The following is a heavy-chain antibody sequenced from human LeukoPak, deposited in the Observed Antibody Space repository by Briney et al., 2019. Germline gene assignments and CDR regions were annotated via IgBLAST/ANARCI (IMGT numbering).Heavy chain of an antibody. Sequence: SETLSLTCTVSGDSISSYYWSWIRQPPGKGLEWIGYIYYSGSTNYNPSLKSRVTISVDTSKNQFSLKLSSVTAADTAVCFCAREYGGYSGNYFDYWGQGTLVTVSS. V-gene: IGHV4-59*12. J-gene: IGHJ4*02. CDR2: IYYSGST. CDR1: GDSISSYY. CDR3: AREYGGYSGNYFDY. D-gene: IGHD4-23*01.